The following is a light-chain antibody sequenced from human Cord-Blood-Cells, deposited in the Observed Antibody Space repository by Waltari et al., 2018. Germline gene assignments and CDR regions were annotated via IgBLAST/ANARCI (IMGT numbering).Light chain of an antibody. CDR2: LNSDGSH. J-gene: IGLJ3*02. CDR1: SGHSSYA. CDR3: QTWGTGIRV. Sequence: QLVLTQSPSASASLGASVKLTCTLRSGHSSYAIAWPPQQPEKGPRYLMKLNSDGSHSKGDGIPDRFSGSSSGAERYLTISSLQSEDEADYYCQTWGTGIRVFGGGTKLTVL. V-gene: IGLV4-69*01.